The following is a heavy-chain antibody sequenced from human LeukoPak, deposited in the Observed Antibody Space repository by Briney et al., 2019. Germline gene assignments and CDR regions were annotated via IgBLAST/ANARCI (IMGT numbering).Heavy chain of an antibody. J-gene: IGHJ4*02. CDR3: ARVGMAAAGKGGYFDY. D-gene: IGHD6-13*01. V-gene: IGHV4-61*02. Sequence: SQTLSLTCTVSGGSISSGSYYWSWIRQPAGKGLEWIGRIYTSGSTNYNPSLKSRVTMSVDTSKNQFSLKLSSVTAADTAVYYCARVGMAAAGKGGYFDYWGQGTLVTVSS. CDR1: GGSISSGSYY. CDR2: IYTSGST.